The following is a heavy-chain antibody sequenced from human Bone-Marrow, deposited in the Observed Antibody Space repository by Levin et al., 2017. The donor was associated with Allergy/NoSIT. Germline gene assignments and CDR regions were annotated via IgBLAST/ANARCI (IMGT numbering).Heavy chain of an antibody. CDR1: GFTVSSNY. CDR3: CARSALIFGVVTPDY. CDR2: IYSGGST. D-gene: IGHD3-3*01. Sequence: GGSLRLSCAASGFTVSSNYMSWVRQAPGKGLEWVSVIYSGGSTYYADSVKGRFTISRDNSKNTLYLQMNSLRAEDTAVYYCCARSALIFGVVTPDYWGQGTLVTVSS. V-gene: IGHV3-53*01. J-gene: IGHJ4*02.